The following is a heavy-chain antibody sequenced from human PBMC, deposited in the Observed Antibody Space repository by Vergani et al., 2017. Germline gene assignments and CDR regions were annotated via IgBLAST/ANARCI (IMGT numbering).Heavy chain of an antibody. V-gene: IGHV3-15*07. CDR1: GFSFRNAW. CDR2: IKSTFDRGTT. CDR3: TTDPRDCGDGACYWLRDHHYYGMDV. J-gene: IGHJ6*02. D-gene: IGHD2-21*01. Sequence: EVQLVESGGGIVKPGGSLRLSCVASGFSFRNAWMNWVRRTPGKGLEWVGRIKSTFDRGTTDYAAAVKVSFTISRDDSKNTLFLQMNGLKTEDIGVYYCTTDPRDCGDGACYWLRDHHYYGMDVWGQGTTVTVSS.